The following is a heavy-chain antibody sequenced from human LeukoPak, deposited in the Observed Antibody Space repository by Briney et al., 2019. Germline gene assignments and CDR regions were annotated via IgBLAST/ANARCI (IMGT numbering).Heavy chain of an antibody. V-gene: IGHV5-51*01. Sequence: GESLKISCKGSGYSFSSYWIGWVRQMPGKGLQWMGIIYPGDSDTRYSPSFQGQVTISADKSISTAYLQWSSLKASDTAMYCCARIKITVATGLDYWGQGALVTVSS. D-gene: IGHD4-17*01. J-gene: IGHJ4*02. CDR3: ARIKITVATGLDY. CDR1: GYSFSSYW. CDR2: IYPGDSDT.